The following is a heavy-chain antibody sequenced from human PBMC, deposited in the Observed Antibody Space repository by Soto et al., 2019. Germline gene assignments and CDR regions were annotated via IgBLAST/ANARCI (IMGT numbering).Heavy chain of an antibody. CDR3: VASLAASGLNWLDP. CDR2: IFANGHT. J-gene: IGHJ5*02. D-gene: IGHD6-13*01. V-gene: IGHV4-4*07. CDR1: VGSISEKY. Sequence: SESLSLTCIVSVGSISEKYWNWVRQPPGKGLEWIGLIFANGHTDYNPSLKSRVTMSVDVSKNQFSLRLTSMTAADTAVYYCVASLAASGLNWLDPWGRGTLVTVSS.